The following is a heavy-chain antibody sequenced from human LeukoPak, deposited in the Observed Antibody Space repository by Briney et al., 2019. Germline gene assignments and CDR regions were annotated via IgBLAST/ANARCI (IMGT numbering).Heavy chain of an antibody. CDR2: ISAYNGNT. CDR3: ARDPSYCTNGVCYPYYFDY. D-gene: IGHD2-8*01. Sequence: ASVKVSCKASGYTFTSYGISWVRQAPGQGLEWMGWISAYNGNTNYAQKLQGRVTMTTDTSTSTAYMELRSLRSDDTAVYYCARDPSYCTNGVCYPYYFDYWGQGTLVTVSS. V-gene: IGHV1-18*01. J-gene: IGHJ4*02. CDR1: GYTFTSYG.